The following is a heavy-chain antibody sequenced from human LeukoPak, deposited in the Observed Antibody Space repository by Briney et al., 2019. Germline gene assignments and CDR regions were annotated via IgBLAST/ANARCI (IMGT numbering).Heavy chain of an antibody. CDR3: ATFGTYDNWFDP. CDR1: GYTLTELS. D-gene: IGHD3-22*01. CDR2: FDPEDGET. J-gene: IGHJ5*02. Sequence: ASVTVSFKVSGYTLTELSMHWVRQAPGKGLEWMGGFDPEDGETIYAQKFQGRVTMTEDTSTDTAYMELSSLRSEDTAVYYCATFGTYDNWFDPWGQGTLVTVSS. V-gene: IGHV1-24*01.